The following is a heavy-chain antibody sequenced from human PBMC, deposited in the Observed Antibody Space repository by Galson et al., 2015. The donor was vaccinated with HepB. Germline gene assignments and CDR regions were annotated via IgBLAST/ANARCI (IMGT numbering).Heavy chain of an antibody. CDR3: ARASFPGVWLLVGDY. CDR2: ISYDGSNK. J-gene: IGHJ4*02. V-gene: IGHV3-30*04. Sequence: SLRLSCAASGFTFSSYAMHWVHQAPGKGLEWVAVISYDGSNKYYADSVKGRFTISRDNPKNTLYLQMNSLRAEDTAVYYCARASFPGVWLLVGDYWGQGTLVTVSS. CDR1: GFTFSSYA. D-gene: IGHD2-8*01.